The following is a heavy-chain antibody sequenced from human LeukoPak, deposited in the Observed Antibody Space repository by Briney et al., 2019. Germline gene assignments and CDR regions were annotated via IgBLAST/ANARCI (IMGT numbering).Heavy chain of an antibody. CDR2: ISSSSSYI. V-gene: IGHV3-21*01. D-gene: IGHD2-21*02. J-gene: IGHJ3*02. CDR3: ARDWDTASNSCSDCYSPDAFDI. CDR1: GFTFSSYS. Sequence: GGSLRLSCAASGFTFSSYSMNWVRQAPGKGLEWVSSISSSSSYIYYADSVKGRFTISRDNAKNSLYLQMNSLRAEDTAVYYCARDWDTASNSCSDCYSPDAFDIWGQGTMVTVSS.